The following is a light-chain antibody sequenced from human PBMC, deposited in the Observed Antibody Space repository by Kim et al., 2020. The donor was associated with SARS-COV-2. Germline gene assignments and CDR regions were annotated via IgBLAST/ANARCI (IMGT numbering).Light chain of an antibody. V-gene: IGLV1-40*03. CDR3: QSYDSGMRGTL. Sequence: RVTISCCSGSCNVGGGFDDHWYQQLPATVPTLLIFGNANRPSWVAARFSASKSGASASLAITGLQAEDEADYYCQSYDSGMRGTLFGGGTKVTVL. CDR1: SCNVGGGFD. J-gene: IGLJ2*01. CDR2: GNA.